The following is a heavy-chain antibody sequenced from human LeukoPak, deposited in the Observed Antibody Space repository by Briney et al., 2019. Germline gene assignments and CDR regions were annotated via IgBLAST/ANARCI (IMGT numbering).Heavy chain of an antibody. J-gene: IGHJ6*02. CDR2: TVSEIDGGTT. Sequence: GWSLRLSCAASGFTFNYAWMSWVRQVPGKGLEWVGQTVSEIDGGTTDYATPVKGRFTISRDDSKSTLYLQMNSLKIEDTAVYYCTTDEDWNYARKDVWGQGATVIVSS. D-gene: IGHD1-7*01. CDR3: TTDEDWNYARKDV. CDR1: GFTFNYAW. V-gene: IGHV3-15*04.